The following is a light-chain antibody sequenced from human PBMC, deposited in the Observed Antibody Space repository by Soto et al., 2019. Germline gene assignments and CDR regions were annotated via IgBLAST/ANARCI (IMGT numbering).Light chain of an antibody. V-gene: IGKV1-5*03. CDR2: QAS. CDR3: QQYNSYSLT. Sequence: DIQVTQSPSALSASVGDRVTITCRASQGIRSWLAWYQQKPGTAPRLLLYQASSLETEVPSRFSGSGSGTEFTLTIRSLQPGDFATYYCQQYNSYSLTFGQGTKVDIK. CDR1: QGIRSW. J-gene: IGKJ1*01.